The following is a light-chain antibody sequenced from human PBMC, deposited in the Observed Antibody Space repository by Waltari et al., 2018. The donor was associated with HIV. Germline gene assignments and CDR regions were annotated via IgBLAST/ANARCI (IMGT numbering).Light chain of an antibody. V-gene: IGLV10-54*04. CDR3: SAWDSSLGEWV. CDR2: RNN. J-gene: IGLJ2*01. CDR1: SSNVGNQG. Sequence: QAGLTQPPSVSKALRQTATLTCTGNSSNVGNQGAAWLQQHQGHPPKLRSYRNNNRPSGISERFSASRSGNIASLNITGLQPEDESDYYCSAWDSSLGEWVFGGGTKLTVL.